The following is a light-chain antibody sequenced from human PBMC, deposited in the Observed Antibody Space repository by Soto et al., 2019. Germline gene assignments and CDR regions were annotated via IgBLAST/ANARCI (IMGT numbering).Light chain of an antibody. CDR2: RNN. J-gene: IGLJ3*02. CDR3: AAWDDSLSGRV. CDR1: SSNIGSNY. V-gene: IGLV1-47*01. Sequence: QSVLTQPPSASGTPGQRVTISCSGSSSNIGSNYVYWYQQLPGTAPKLLIYRNNQRPSGDPDRFSGSKSGTSASLAISGLRSEDEADYYCAAWDDSLSGRVFGGGTQLTVL.